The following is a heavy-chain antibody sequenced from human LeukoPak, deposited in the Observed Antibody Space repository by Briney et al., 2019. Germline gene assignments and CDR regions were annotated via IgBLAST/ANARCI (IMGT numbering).Heavy chain of an antibody. CDR3: ASDPRTWFDP. CDR1: GGTFSNYA. J-gene: IGHJ5*02. V-gene: IGHV1-69*13. CDR2: IIPIFGTA. Sequence: ASVTVSYKASGGTFSNYAISWVRQAPGQGLEWMGGIIPIFGTANYAQKFQGRVTITADESTSTVYMELSSLRSEDTAVYYCASDPRTWFDPWGQGTLVTVSS.